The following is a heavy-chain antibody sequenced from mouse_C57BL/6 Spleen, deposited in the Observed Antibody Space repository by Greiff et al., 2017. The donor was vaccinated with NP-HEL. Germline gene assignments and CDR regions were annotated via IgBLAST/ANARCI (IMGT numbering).Heavy chain of an antibody. D-gene: IGHD1-1*01. CDR1: GYTFTDYN. CDR2: INPNNGGT. Sequence: EVQLQQSGPELVKPGASVKIPCKASGYTFTDYNMDWVKQSHGKSLEWIGDINPNNGGTIYNQKFKGKATLTVDKSSSTAYMELRSLTSEDTAVYYCARSITTVAGYYFDYWGQGTTLTVSS. J-gene: IGHJ2*01. CDR3: ARSITTVAGYYFDY. V-gene: IGHV1-18*01.